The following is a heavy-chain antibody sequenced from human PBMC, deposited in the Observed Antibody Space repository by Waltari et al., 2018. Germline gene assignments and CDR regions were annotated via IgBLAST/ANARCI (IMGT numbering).Heavy chain of an antibody. D-gene: IGHD2-15*01. V-gene: IGHV4-39*01. CDR1: GGSISSTSYY. CDR2: FSYDANT. CDR3: ARPGRVGGGSLMGLDY. J-gene: IGHJ4*02. Sequence: LQLQESGPGLVQPSETLSLTCSFSGGSISSTSYYWGWIRQPPGKGLEWIGSFSYDANTYYNPSLKSRITISVDTSKNQFSLQLRSVTAADTAIYYCARPGRVGGGSLMGLDYWGQGTLVTVSS.